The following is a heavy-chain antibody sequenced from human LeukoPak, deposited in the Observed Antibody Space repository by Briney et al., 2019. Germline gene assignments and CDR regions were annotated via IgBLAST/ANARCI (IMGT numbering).Heavy chain of an antibody. CDR3: ATFGSGYTYGYVDY. V-gene: IGHV5-51*01. D-gene: IGHD5-18*01. J-gene: IGHJ4*02. CDR1: GYMFTSYW. CDR2: IYPSDSET. Sequence: GESLKISCKDSGYMFTSYWIAWVRQVPGKGLEWMGIIYPSDSETRYSPSFQGQITISVDRFINTAYLQWNSLKASDTAMYYCATFGSGYTYGYVDYWGQGTLVTVSS.